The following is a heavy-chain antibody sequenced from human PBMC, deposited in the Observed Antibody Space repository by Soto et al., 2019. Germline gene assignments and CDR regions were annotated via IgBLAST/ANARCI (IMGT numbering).Heavy chain of an antibody. D-gene: IGHD3-9*01. CDR2: IYHTGIT. CDR3: ARVPPVRYFDY. V-gene: IGHV4-38-2*01. Sequence: SETLSLTCAVSGFSIISDYYWAWIRQPPGQGLEWIGSIYHTGITYYNPFLNSRVTISVDTSNNQFSLRLSSVTAADTALYYCARVPPVRYFDYWGQGTPVTVSS. CDR1: GFSIISDYY. J-gene: IGHJ4*02.